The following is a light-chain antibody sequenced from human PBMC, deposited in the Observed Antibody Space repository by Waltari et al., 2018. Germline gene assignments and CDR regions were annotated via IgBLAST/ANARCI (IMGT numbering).Light chain of an antibody. CDR2: GAS. J-gene: IGKJ2*01. Sequence: EILMTQSPATLSVSQGERATLSCRASQSVSSNLAWYQQKPGQAPRLLICGASTRATGIAARFSGSGSGTEFTLTISGLQSEDFALYYCQQYNNWPYTFGQGTKLEIK. CDR3: QQYNNWPYT. CDR1: QSVSSN. V-gene: IGKV3-15*01.